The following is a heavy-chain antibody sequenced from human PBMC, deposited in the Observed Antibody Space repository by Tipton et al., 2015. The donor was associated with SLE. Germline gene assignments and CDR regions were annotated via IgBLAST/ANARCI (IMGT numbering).Heavy chain of an antibody. CDR3: AREVYDSSGYYYRMDYYYYMDV. D-gene: IGHD3-22*01. CDR2: INHSGST. J-gene: IGHJ6*03. CDR1: GGSFSGYY. V-gene: IGHV4-34*01. Sequence: TLSLTCAVYGGSFSGYYWSWIRQPPGKGLEWIGEINHSGSTNYNPSLKSRVTISVDTSKNQFSLKLSSVTAADTAVYYCAREVYDSSGYYYRMDYYYYMDVWGKGTTVTVS.